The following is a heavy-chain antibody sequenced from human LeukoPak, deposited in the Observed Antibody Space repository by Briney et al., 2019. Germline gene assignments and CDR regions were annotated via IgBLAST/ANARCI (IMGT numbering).Heavy chain of an antibody. CDR2: IYTSGGT. J-gene: IGHJ5*02. D-gene: IGHD6-13*01. CDR1: GGSISSYY. V-gene: IGHV4-4*07. CDR3: ARGSRSGSWYRIDP. Sequence: PSETLSLTCTVSGGSISSYYRSWIRQPAGKGLEWHIYTSGGTNYNPSLKSRVTISVDTSKNQFSLKLSSVTAADTAAYYCARGSRSGSWYRIDPWGQGTLVTVSS.